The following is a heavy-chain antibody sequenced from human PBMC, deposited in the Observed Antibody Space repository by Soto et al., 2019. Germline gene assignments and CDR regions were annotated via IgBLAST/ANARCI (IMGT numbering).Heavy chain of an antibody. Sequence: QVQLQESGPGLVKPSQTLSLTCTVSGGSISSGDYYWSWIRQPPGKGLEWIGYIYYSGSTYYNPSLKSRVTISVDTSKNQFSLKLSSVTAADTAVYYCARDGWNYYYYYGMDVWGQGTTVTVSS. CDR2: IYYSGST. CDR3: ARDGWNYYYYYGMDV. V-gene: IGHV4-30-4*01. CDR1: GGSISSGDYY. D-gene: IGHD1-1*01. J-gene: IGHJ6*02.